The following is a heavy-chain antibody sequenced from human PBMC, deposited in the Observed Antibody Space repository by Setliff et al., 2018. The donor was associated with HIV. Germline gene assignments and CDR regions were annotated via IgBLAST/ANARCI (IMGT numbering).Heavy chain of an antibody. Sequence: PSETLSLTCTISGGSLDSGNYYWSWIRQPAGKGLEWIGRLSPGGSSSYSPSLKSRVTISIDTSKQFSLNVRSLTPADTAVYYCAGSNSGSGTGSGYYYHMDVWGKGTTVTVSS. D-gene: IGHD6-19*01. J-gene: IGHJ6*03. CDR1: GGSLDSGNYY. V-gene: IGHV4-61*02. CDR2: LSPGGSS. CDR3: AGSNSGSGTGSGYYYHMDV.